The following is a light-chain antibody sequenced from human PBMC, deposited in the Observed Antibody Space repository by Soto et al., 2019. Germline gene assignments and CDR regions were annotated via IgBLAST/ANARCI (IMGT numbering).Light chain of an antibody. J-gene: IGKJ2*01. Sequence: EIVLTQSPATLSLSPGERATLSCRASQSVRSYLAWYQHKPGQAPRLLIYDASNRATGIPARFSGSGSGTDFTLTISSLQPEDFAIYYCQHRSNWPRVTFGQGTKLEIK. CDR3: QHRSNWPRVT. CDR1: QSVRSY. CDR2: DAS. V-gene: IGKV3-11*01.